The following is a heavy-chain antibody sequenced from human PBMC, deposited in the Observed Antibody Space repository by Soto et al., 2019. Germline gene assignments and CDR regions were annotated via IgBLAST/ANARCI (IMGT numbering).Heavy chain of an antibody. D-gene: IGHD3-16*01. Sequence: QVQLVQSGAEVKKPGASVKVSCKASGYTFTSYAMHWVRQAPGQRLEWMGWINAGNGNTKYSQKFQGRVTITRDTSXSTAYMELSSLRSEDTAVYYCARDDYVWGDIPSDYWGQGTLVTVSS. CDR3: ARDDYVWGDIPSDY. CDR1: GYTFTSYA. V-gene: IGHV1-3*01. J-gene: IGHJ4*02. CDR2: INAGNGNT.